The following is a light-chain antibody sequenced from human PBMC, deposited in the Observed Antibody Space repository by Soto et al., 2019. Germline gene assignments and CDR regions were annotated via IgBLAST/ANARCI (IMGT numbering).Light chain of an antibody. CDR3: QQTYTTPRT. CDR1: QTASNY. CDR2: ATS. V-gene: IGKV1-39*01. Sequence: DTQMTQSPSYLSASVGDRISITCRASQTASNYVNWYQQKPGKAPTLLISATSTLQSGVPSRFRGSGSGTDFTLTITSLQLEDFATYYCQQTYTTPRTFGQGTKVAIK. J-gene: IGKJ1*01.